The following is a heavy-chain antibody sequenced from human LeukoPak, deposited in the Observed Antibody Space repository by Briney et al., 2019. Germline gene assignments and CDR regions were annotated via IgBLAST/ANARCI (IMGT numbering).Heavy chain of an antibody. V-gene: IGHV3-30*04. CDR3: ASNGLGIAVADLDAFDI. J-gene: IGHJ3*02. CDR2: ISYDGSNK. Sequence: GGSLRLSCAASGFTFSSYAMHWVRQAPGKGLEWVAVISYDGSNKYYADSVKGRFTIPRDNSKNTLYLQMNSLRAEDTAVYYCASNGLGIAVADLDAFDIWGQGTMVTVSS. CDR1: GFTFSSYA. D-gene: IGHD6-19*01.